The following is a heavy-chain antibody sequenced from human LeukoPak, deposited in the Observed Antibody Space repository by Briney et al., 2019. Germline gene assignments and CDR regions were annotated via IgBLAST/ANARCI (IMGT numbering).Heavy chain of an antibody. CDR2: ITGSDGTT. D-gene: IGHD3-10*01. CDR1: GFTFNSYA. Sequence: GGSLRLSCAASGFTFNSYAMTWVRQAPGKGLEWVSSITGSDGTTSYADSVKGRFTISRDNSKNTLYLQVNDLRAEDTAVYYCAKNLWRDLLWLGEGYYFDYWGQGTLVTVSS. CDR3: AKNLWRDLLWLGEGYYFDY. J-gene: IGHJ4*02. V-gene: IGHV3-23*01.